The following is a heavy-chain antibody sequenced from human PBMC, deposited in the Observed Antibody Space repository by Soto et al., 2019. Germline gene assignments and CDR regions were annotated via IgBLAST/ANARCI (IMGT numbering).Heavy chain of an antibody. D-gene: IGHD2-15*01. J-gene: IGHJ4*02. CDR3: AKDRGYCSGGSCSGFDY. CDR2: ISGSGDST. V-gene: IGHV3-23*01. Sequence: GGSLRLSCAASGFTFSSYAMSWVRQAPGKGLEWVSAISGSGDSTYYADSVKGRFTISRDNSKNTLYLQMNSLRAEDTAVYYCAKDRGYCSGGSCSGFDYWGQGTLVTVSS. CDR1: GFTFSSYA.